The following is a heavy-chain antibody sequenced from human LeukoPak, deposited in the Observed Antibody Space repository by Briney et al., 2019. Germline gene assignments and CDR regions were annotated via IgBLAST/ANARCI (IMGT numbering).Heavy chain of an antibody. V-gene: IGHV4-38-2*02. Sequence: SETLSLIYAVSGYSLSSGYYWGWIRPRPGKGLEWIGSLYHSGNTLYNPSLKNRVTISVDTPKNHFSLKLSSVTAADTAVYYCARDSRGYDYGFDYWGQGTLVTVSS. J-gene: IGHJ4*02. CDR1: GYSLSSGYY. CDR2: LYHSGNT. D-gene: IGHD5-12*01. CDR3: ARDSRGYDYGFDY.